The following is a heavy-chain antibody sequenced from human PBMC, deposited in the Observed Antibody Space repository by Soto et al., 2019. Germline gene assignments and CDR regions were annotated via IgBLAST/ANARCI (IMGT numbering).Heavy chain of an antibody. J-gene: IGHJ6*02. Sequence: SVKVSCKASRGTFSSYAISWVRQAPGKGLEWMGGIIPIFGTANYAQTFQGRVTITADESTSTAYMELSSLRSEDTAVYYCARVRKIQLWLRCYYYYGMDVWGQGTTVTVSS. CDR2: IIPIFGTA. V-gene: IGHV1-69*13. CDR3: ARVRKIQLWLRCYYYYGMDV. CDR1: RGTFSSYA. D-gene: IGHD5-18*01.